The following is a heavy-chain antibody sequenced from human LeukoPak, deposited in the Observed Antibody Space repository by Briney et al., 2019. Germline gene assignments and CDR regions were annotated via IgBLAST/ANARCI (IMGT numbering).Heavy chain of an antibody. V-gene: IGHV3-30-3*01. D-gene: IGHD4-17*01. J-gene: IGHJ4*02. CDR2: ISYDGSNK. CDR3: ARPGTTVTTAGYFDY. Sequence: PGGSLRLSCAASGFTFSSYAMRWVRQAPGKGLEWVAVISYDGSNKYYADSVKGRFTISRDNSKNTLYLQMNSLRAEDTAVYYCARPGTTVTTAGYFDYWGQGTLVTVSS. CDR1: GFTFSSYA.